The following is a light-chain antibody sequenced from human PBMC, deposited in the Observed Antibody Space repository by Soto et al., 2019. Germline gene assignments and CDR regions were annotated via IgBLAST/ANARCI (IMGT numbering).Light chain of an antibody. CDR3: MQALQTVFT. V-gene: IGKV2-28*01. Sequence: DIVMTQSPLSLSVTPGEPASISCRSSQSLLHSNGYNYLDWYLQKPGQSPQLLIYLGSNRASGVPDRFSGSGSGTDFTLKISRVEAEDVGVYYCMQALQTVFTFGPGTKVDIK. J-gene: IGKJ3*01. CDR2: LGS. CDR1: QSLLHSNGYNY.